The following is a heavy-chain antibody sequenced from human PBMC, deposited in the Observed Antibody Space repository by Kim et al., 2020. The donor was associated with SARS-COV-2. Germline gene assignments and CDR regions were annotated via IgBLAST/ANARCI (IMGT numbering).Heavy chain of an antibody. CDR2: INHSGST. J-gene: IGHJ5*02. V-gene: IGHV4-34*01. Sequence: SETLSLTCAVYGGSFSGYYWSWIRQPPGKGLEWIGEINHSGSTNYNPSLKSRVTISVDTSKNQFSLKLSSVTAADTAVYYCARGLTMIVVDSDPWFDPWG. CDR1: GGSFSGYY. CDR3: ARGLTMIVVDSDPWFDP. D-gene: IGHD3-22*01.